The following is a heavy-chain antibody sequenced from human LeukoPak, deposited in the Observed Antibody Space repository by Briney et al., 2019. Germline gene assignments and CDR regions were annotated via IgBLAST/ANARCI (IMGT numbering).Heavy chain of an antibody. CDR1: GYSFTTYW. D-gene: IGHD5-12*01. Sequence: GESLKISCKASGYSFTTYWIGWVRQMPGKGLEWMGIIYPGDSATKYSPSFQGQVTISADKYITTAYLQWNILKASDTAMNYCAIIAGGGYTLDYWGQGTLVTVSS. V-gene: IGHV5-51*01. J-gene: IGHJ4*02. CDR3: AIIAGGGYTLDY. CDR2: IYPGDSAT.